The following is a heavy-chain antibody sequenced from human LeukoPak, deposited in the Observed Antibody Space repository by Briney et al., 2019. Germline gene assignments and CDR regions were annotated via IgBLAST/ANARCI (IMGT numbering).Heavy chain of an antibody. D-gene: IGHD6-13*01. CDR3: ARDLGPRRLLAAGAFDI. CDR1: GGSISSSTDY. Sequence: TSETLSLTCTVSGGSISSSTDYWGWIRQPPGKGLEWIGSIYYSGSTYYSTSLKSRVTISVDTSKNQFSLNLSSVTAADTAVYYCARDLGPRRLLAAGAFDIWGQGTMVTVSS. V-gene: IGHV4-39*07. J-gene: IGHJ3*02. CDR2: IYYSGST.